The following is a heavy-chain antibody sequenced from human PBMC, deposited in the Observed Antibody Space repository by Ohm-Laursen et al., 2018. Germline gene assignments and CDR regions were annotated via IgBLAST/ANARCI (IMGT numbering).Heavy chain of an antibody. CDR2: ISAGGGNT. V-gene: IGHV3-23*01. Sequence: SLRLSCAASGLTFSSYAMSWVRQAPGKGLEWVSAISAGGGNTYYADSVKGRFTISRDNSKNTLYLQMNSLRAEDTAVYYCAKRDVSNYHCFDSWGQGTLVTVSS. CDR3: AKRDVSNYHCFDS. J-gene: IGHJ4*02. CDR1: GLTFSSYA. D-gene: IGHD4-11*01.